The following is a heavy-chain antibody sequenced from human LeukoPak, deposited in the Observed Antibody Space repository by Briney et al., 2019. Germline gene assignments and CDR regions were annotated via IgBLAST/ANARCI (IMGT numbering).Heavy chain of an antibody. CDR2: ISYDGSNK. J-gene: IGHJ5*02. V-gene: IGHV3-30*04. CDR3: ARGADGVSSNSRGWFDP. D-gene: IGHD2-15*01. CDR1: GFTFNNYA. Sequence: GRSLRLSCAASGFTFNNYAMHWVRQAPGKGLEWVAVISYDGSNKYYADSVRGRFTISRDNAKNSLYLQMNSLRAEDTAVYSCARGADGVSSNSRGWFDPWGQGTLVTVSS.